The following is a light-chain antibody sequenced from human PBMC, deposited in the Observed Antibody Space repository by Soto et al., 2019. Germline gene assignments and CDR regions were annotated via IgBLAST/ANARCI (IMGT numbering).Light chain of an antibody. CDR2: GAS. CDR3: HQYGGSPRT. V-gene: IGKV3-20*01. J-gene: IGKJ1*01. Sequence: EIVLTQSPGTLSLSPGERATLSCRASQSVSSSYLAWYQQKPGQAPRLLIYGASSRATGIPDRFSGSGSGKDFILTISRLDPEDFAVYYCHQYGGSPRTLGKGTRVDIK. CDR1: QSVSSSY.